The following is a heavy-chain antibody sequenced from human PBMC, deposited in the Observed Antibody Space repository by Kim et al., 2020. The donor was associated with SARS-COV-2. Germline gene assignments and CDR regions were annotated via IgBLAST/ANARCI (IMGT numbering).Heavy chain of an antibody. J-gene: IGHJ4*02. CDR1: GFTFSSYA. CDR3: AAGDAIDY. Sequence: GGSLRLSCAASGFTFSSYAMHWVRQAPGKGLEWVAVISYDGSNKYYADSVKGRFTISRDNSKNTLYLQMNSLRAEDTAVYYCAAGDAIDYWGQGTLVTVSS. V-gene: IGHV3-30-3*01. D-gene: IGHD7-27*01. CDR2: ISYDGSNK.